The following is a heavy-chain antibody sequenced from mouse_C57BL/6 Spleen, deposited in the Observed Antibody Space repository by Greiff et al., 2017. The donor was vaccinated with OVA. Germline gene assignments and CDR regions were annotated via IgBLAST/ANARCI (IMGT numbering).Heavy chain of an antibody. CDR1: GYAFSSSW. J-gene: IGHJ1*03. Sequence: QVQLQQSGPELVKPGASVKISCKASGYAFSSSWMNWVKQRPGKGLEWIGRIYPGDGDTKYNGKFKGKATLTADKSSSTAYMQLSSLTSEDSAVYFCARRSGGYGGWYFDVWGTGTTVTVSS. V-gene: IGHV1-82*01. D-gene: IGHD2-14*01. CDR2: IYPGDGDT. CDR3: ARRSGGYGGWYFDV.